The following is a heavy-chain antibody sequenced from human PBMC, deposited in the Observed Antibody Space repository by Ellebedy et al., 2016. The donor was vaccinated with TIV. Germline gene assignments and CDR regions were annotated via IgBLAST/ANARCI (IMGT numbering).Heavy chain of an antibody. CDR1: GGSISSSNYY. CDR2: IYYSVST. J-gene: IGHJ4*02. Sequence: MPSETLSLTCTVSGGSISSSNYYWGWIRQPPGKGLEWIGSIYYSVSTFYNPSLKSRVTISVDTSKNQFSLKLNSVTAADTAVYYCARDRNMLRGVVAYWGQGTPVTVSS. D-gene: IGHD3-10*01. V-gene: IGHV4-39*07. CDR3: ARDRNMLRGVVAY.